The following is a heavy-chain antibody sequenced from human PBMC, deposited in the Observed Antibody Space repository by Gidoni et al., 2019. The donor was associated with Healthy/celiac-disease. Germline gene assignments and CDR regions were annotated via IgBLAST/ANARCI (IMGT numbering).Heavy chain of an antibody. V-gene: IGHV3-30*04. Sequence: QLQLVEDGGGVVPPGRSLRLSCAASGFTFSSYDMNWVRQAPGKGLELLAVISYDGSNKYYADSVKGRFTISRDNSKNTLYLQMNSLRAEDTAVYYCARALMDGSYWEDIEDYYYYGMDVWGQGTTVTVSS. D-gene: IGHD1-26*01. CDR2: ISYDGSNK. CDR3: ARALMDGSYWEDIEDYYYYGMDV. CDR1: GFTFSSYD. J-gene: IGHJ6*02.